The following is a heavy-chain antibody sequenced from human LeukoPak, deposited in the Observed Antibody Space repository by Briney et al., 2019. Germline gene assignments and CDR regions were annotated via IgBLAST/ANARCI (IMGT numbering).Heavy chain of an antibody. CDR2: ISGSGSSI. D-gene: IGHD2-15*01. Sequence: GGSLRLSCAASGLTFRSQAINWVRQAPGKGLEWVSGISGSGSSIYYADSVKGRFTISRDNSQNTLYLQMNSMRAEDTGVYHCAKPKDADGRSDFDIWGQGTMVTVSS. J-gene: IGHJ3*02. V-gene: IGHV3-23*01. CDR1: GLTFRSQA. CDR3: AKPKDADGRSDFDI.